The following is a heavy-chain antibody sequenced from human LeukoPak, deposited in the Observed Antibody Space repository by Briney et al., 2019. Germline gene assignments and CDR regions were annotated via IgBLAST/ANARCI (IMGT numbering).Heavy chain of an antibody. CDR3: ARDRRVEMATIYYYYYGMDV. V-gene: IGHV4-59*02. CDR1: GGSVSSYY. J-gene: IGHJ6*02. D-gene: IGHD5-24*01. CDR2: IYYSGST. Sequence: SSETLSLTCTVSGGSVSSYYWSWIRQPPGKGLEWIGYIYYSGSTNYNPSLKSRVTISVDTSKNQFSLKLRSVTAADTAVYYCARDRRVEMATIYYYYYGMDVWGQGTTVTVSS.